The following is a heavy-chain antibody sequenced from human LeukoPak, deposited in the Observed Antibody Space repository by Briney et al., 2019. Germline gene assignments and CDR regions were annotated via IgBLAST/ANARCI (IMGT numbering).Heavy chain of an antibody. CDR2: ISGSGSTI. V-gene: IGHV3-48*03. CDR3: ARRLSYYGMDV. Sequence: PGGSLGLSCAASGFTFSSYEMIWVRQTPGKGLEWLSKISGSGSTIHDADSVKGRFTVSRDNAKHSLYLQMNSLRAEDTAVYYCARRLSYYGMDVWGQGTTVTVFS. D-gene: IGHD3-16*02. J-gene: IGHJ6*02. CDR1: GFTFSSYE.